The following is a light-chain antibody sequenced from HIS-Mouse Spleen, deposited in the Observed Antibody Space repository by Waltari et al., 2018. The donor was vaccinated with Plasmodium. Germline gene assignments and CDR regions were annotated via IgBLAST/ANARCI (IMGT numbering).Light chain of an antibody. Sequence: SYELTQPPSVSVSPGQTARITCSGVALPKKSASWYQQKSGQAPVLVIYEDSKRPSGIPERFSGSSSGTMATLTISGAQVEDEADYYFYSTDSSGNHRVFGGGTKLTVL. CDR3: YSTDSSGNHRV. J-gene: IGLJ3*02. CDR2: EDS. V-gene: IGLV3-10*01. CDR1: ALPKKS.